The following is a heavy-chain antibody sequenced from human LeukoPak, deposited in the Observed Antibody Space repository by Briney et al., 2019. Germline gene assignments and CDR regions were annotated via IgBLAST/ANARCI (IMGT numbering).Heavy chain of an antibody. CDR2: IRGSGDIT. D-gene: IGHD3-22*01. CDR3: AKRDSSGYLEYFQH. Sequence: GGSLRLSCAASGFTFSSYGMSWVRQAPGKGLEWVSGIRGSGDITFYADSVKGRFTISRDNSKNTLYLQMNSLRAEDTAVYYCAKRDSSGYLEYFQHWGQGTLVTVSS. V-gene: IGHV3-23*01. CDR1: GFTFSSYG. J-gene: IGHJ1*01.